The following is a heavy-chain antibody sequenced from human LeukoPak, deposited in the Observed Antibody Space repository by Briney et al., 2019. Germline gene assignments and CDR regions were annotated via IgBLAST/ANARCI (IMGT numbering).Heavy chain of an antibody. V-gene: IGHV3-30-3*01. CDR1: GFTFSSYA. J-gene: IGHJ5*02. D-gene: IGHD3-3*01. Sequence: GGSLRLYCAASGFTFSSYAMHWVRQAPGKGLEWVAVISYDGSNKYYADSVKGRFTISRDNSKNTLYLQMNSLRAEDTAVYYCARDPLYYDFWSGSHSDWFDPWGQGTLVTVSS. CDR2: ISYDGSNK. CDR3: ARDPLYYDFWSGSHSDWFDP.